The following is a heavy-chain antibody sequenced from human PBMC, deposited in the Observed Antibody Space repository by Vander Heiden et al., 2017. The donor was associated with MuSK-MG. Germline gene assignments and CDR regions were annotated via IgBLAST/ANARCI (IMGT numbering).Heavy chain of an antibody. J-gene: IGHJ4*02. Sequence: EVQLVESGGGLVQPGGSLRLSCAASGFTFSRYSMNWVRQAPGKGLEWVSYISSSSSTIYYADSVKGRFTISRDNAKNSLYLQMNSLRDEDTAVYYCARGPGARFWSGYYFDYWGQGTLVTVSS. D-gene: IGHD3-3*01. CDR1: GFTFSRYS. CDR3: ARGPGARFWSGYYFDY. CDR2: ISSSSSTI. V-gene: IGHV3-48*02.